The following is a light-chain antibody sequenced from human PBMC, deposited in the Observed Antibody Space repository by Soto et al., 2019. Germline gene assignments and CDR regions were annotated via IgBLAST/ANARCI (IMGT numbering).Light chain of an antibody. J-gene: IGKJ4*02. V-gene: IGKV3-20*01. Sequence: IVLTQYPGTLSLSPGERATLSCRASQSVSSSYLAWYQQTPGQAPRLLIHGASSRATGIPDRVSGSGSGTDLTLTIMRLEPEDLAVYDCQQCGSTPLTFGGGTKVEIK. CDR2: GAS. CDR3: QQCGSTPLT. CDR1: QSVSSSY.